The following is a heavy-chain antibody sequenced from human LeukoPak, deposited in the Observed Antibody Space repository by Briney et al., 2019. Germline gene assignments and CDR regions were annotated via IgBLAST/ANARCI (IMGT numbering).Heavy chain of an antibody. J-gene: IGHJ6*02. CDR1: GFTFSDYY. Sequence: GGSLRLSCAASGFTFSDYYMTWVRQAPGKGLEWVSFISSSGDSLYYADSVKGRFTISRDNSKNTLYLQMNSLRAEDTAVYYCASGDGSGRYYYYYGMDVWGQGTTVTVSS. CDR3: ASGDGSGRYYYYYGMDV. D-gene: IGHD3-10*01. V-gene: IGHV3-11*04. CDR2: ISSSGDSL.